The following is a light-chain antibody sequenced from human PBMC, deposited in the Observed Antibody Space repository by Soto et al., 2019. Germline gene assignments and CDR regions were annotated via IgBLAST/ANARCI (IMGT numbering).Light chain of an antibody. CDR3: PQYSTYFTFT. J-gene: IGKJ4*01. CDR2: KAS. V-gene: IGKV1-5*03. CDR1: QSISSW. Sequence: DIQMTQSPSTLSASIGDRVTITCRASQSISSWVAWYQQKPGKAPKLLIYKASSLESGVPSRFRGSGSGKEFTLPLSSLQPDDCAYYYCPQYSTYFTFTFGAGTKV.